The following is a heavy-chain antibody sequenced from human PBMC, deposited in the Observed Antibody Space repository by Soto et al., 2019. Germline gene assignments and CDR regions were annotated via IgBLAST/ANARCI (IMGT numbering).Heavy chain of an antibody. J-gene: IGHJ1*01. Sequence: SVKVSCKASGGTFSSYAISWVRQAPGQGLEWMGGIIPIFGTANYAQKFQGRVTITADESTSTAYMELSSLRSEDTAVYYCARSLAYCGGDCYPDAEYFQHWGQ. D-gene: IGHD2-21*02. CDR3: ARSLAYCGGDCYPDAEYFQH. CDR2: IIPIFGTA. CDR1: GGTFSSYA. V-gene: IGHV1-69*13.